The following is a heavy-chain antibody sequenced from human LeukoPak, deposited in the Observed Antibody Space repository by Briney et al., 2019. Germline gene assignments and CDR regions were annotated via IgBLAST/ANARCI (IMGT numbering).Heavy chain of an antibody. CDR1: GGSISSYY. V-gene: IGHV4-4*07. J-gene: IGHJ6*03. CDR2: IYTSGST. Sequence: KPSETLSLTCTVSGGSISSYYWSWIRQPAGKGLEWIGRIYTSGSTNYNPSLKSRVTMSVDTSKNQFSLKLSSVIAADTAVYYCARDLGDSSGYYRYYYYYYYMDVWGKGTTVTVSS. D-gene: IGHD3-22*01. CDR3: ARDLGDSSGYYRYYYYYYYMDV.